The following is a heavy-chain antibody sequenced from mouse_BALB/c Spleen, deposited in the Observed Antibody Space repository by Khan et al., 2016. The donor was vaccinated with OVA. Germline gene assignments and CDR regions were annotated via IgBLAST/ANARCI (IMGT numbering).Heavy chain of an antibody. CDR2: ISYSGNT. D-gene: IGHD1-1*01. Sequence: EVQLQESGPGLVKPSQSLSLICTVTGYSITSDYAWNWIRQFPGNKLVWMGFISYSGNTNYNPSLKRRISITRDTSKNQFFLHLNSVTTEDTATYYCARVYGGDFDYWGQGTTLTVSS. V-gene: IGHV3-2*02. CDR3: ARVYGGDFDY. CDR1: GYSITSDYA. J-gene: IGHJ2*01.